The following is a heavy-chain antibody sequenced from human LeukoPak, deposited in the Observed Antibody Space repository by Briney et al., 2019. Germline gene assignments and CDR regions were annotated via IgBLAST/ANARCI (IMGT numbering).Heavy chain of an antibody. Sequence: GGSRRLSCAASGFTFSSYAMSWVRQAPGKGREWVSAISGSGGSTYYADSVKGRFTISRDNSKNTVYLQMNSLRAEDTAVYYCTRDLVGATSDFWGQGTLVTVSS. CDR1: GFTFSSYA. CDR3: TRDLVGATSDF. D-gene: IGHD1-26*01. CDR2: ISGSGGST. J-gene: IGHJ4*02. V-gene: IGHV3-23*01.